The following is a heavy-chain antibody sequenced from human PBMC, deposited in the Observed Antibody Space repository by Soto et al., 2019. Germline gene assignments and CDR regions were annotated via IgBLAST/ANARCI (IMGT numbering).Heavy chain of an antibody. CDR1: GFTISSYA. V-gene: IGHV3-23*01. Sequence: GGSLRLSCAASGFTISSYAMSWVRQAPGKGLEWVSAISGSGGSTYYADSVKGRFTISRDNSKNTLYLQMNSLRAEDTAVYYCAKWPRSSGIKNAFDIWGQGTMVTVSS. D-gene: IGHD6-19*01. CDR2: ISGSGGST. J-gene: IGHJ3*02. CDR3: AKWPRSSGIKNAFDI.